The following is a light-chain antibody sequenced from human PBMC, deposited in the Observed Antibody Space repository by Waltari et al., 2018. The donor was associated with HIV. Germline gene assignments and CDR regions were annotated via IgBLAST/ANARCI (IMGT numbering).Light chain of an antibody. CDR1: SSDIGLYNF. Sequence: QSALTQPPSASGSPGQSVTISCAGTSSDIGLYNFVSWYQHHPGKAPNLMISEGSRRPSGVPDLFSGSKSGNTASLTVSGLQAEDEAAYYCFSYAGNNYLLFGGGTKLTVL. V-gene: IGLV2-8*01. CDR3: FSYAGNNYLL. J-gene: IGLJ2*01. CDR2: EGS.